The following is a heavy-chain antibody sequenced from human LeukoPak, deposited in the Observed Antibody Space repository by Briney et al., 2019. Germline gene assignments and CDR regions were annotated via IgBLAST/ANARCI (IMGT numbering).Heavy chain of an antibody. J-gene: IGHJ6*03. CDR1: GFTFSDYY. CDR2: ISSSGSII. V-gene: IGHV3-11*04. CDR3: ARAGDQYYYDYYMDV. D-gene: IGHD2-21*02. Sequence: PGGSLRLSCAASGFTFSDYYMSWIRQAPGKGLEWISYISSSGSIIYYADSVKGRFTVSRDNAKNSLYLQMNSLRAEDTAVYYCARAGDQYYYDYYMDVWGKGTTVTVSS.